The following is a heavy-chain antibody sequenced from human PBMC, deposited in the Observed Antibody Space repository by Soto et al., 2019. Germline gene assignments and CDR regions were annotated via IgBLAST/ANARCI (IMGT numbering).Heavy chain of an antibody. Sequence: QVQLVQSGAEVKKPGASVKVSCKASGYTFTDYGISWVRQAPGQGLEWMGWISPYTGDTKYPQRLQGRVTVTADTSTSTAYMELRSLKSDDTAVYYCAKTGGWIWFDPWGQGTLVSVSS. D-gene: IGHD6-19*01. CDR2: ISPYTGDT. CDR1: GYTFTDYG. V-gene: IGHV1-18*01. J-gene: IGHJ5*02. CDR3: AKTGGWIWFDP.